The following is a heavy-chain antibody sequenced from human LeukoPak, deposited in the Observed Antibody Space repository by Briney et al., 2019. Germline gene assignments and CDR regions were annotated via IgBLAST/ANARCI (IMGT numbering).Heavy chain of an antibody. CDR3: ARGATKKFDY. J-gene: IGHJ4*02. D-gene: IGHD1-26*01. V-gene: IGHV4-34*01. Sequence: SETLSLTCAVYGGSFSGYYWSWIRQPPGKGLEWIGEINHSGSTNYNPSLKSRVTISVDTSKNQFSLKLSPVTAADTAVYYCARGATKKFDYWGQGTLVTVSS. CDR2: INHSGST. CDR1: GGSFSGYY.